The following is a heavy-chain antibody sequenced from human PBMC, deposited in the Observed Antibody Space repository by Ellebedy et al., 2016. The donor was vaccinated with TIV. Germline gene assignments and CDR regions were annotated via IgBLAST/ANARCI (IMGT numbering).Heavy chain of an antibody. J-gene: IGHJ4*02. Sequence: MPAETLSLTCTVSGGSISNTSYYGGWIRQPPGKGREWIGSIYYDGSTYYNPSLKSRVTIANDTSKSQFSLKLTSVTAADTAVYYCARRSSYRSALDFWGQGTLATVSS. CDR3: ARRSSYRSALDF. D-gene: IGHD6-19*01. V-gene: IGHV4-39*01. CDR1: GGSISNTSYY. CDR2: IYYDGST.